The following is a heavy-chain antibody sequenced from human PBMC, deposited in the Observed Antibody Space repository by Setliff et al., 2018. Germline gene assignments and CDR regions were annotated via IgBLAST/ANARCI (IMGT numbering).Heavy chain of an antibody. CDR1: GFTFSNAW. CDR2: IKSKKDGETT. V-gene: IGHV3-15*01. D-gene: IGHD3-10*01. Sequence: PGGSLRLSCAASGFTFSNAWMTWVRQAPGKGLEWVGRIKSKKDGETTDYAVSVKGRFTISRDDSKNTVSLQMNSLETEDTAMYCCAGVAGRGRYWYFDLWGRGTLVTVSS. J-gene: IGHJ2*01. CDR3: AGVAGRGRYWYFDL.